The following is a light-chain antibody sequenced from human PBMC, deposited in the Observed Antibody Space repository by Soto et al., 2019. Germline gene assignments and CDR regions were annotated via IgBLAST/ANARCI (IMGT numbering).Light chain of an antibody. V-gene: IGLV2-14*03. CDR2: EVA. J-gene: IGLJ3*02. CDR3: YSYAGSYTSV. Sequence: QSALTQTASVSGSPGQSITMSCTGTSSDVGGYNFVSWYQQHPGKAPKLIVHEVANRLSGVSGRFSGSKSGNTAFLTISGLQAEDESDYYCYSYAGSYTSVFGGGTKLTVL. CDR1: SSDVGGYNF.